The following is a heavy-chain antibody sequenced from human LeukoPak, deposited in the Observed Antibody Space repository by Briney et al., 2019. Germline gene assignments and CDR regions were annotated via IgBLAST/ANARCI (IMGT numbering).Heavy chain of an antibody. Sequence: KPGESLKISCKGSGYTFTNSWIGWVRQLPGKGLEWMGIIYPGDSGTRYSPSFQGLVTISADKSISTAYLQWSSLKASDTAMYYCARQPEGIPYWGQGTLVTVSS. D-gene: IGHD1-14*01. CDR1: GYTFTNSW. CDR2: IYPGDSGT. CDR3: ARQPEGIPY. J-gene: IGHJ4*02. V-gene: IGHV5-51*01.